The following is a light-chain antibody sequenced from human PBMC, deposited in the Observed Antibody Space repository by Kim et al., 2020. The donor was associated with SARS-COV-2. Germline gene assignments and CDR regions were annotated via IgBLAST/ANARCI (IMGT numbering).Light chain of an antibody. V-gene: IGLV2-23*01. CDR3: CSYAGNRIYV. J-gene: IGLJ1*01. CDR2: AGS. CDR1: SSDVGKYNL. Sequence: GQSITIACTGSSSDVGKYNLVSWFQQHPGKAPKLIIYAGSQRPSGVSNRFSDSKSGNTASLIISGLQAEDEADYYCCSYAGNRIYVFGTGTKVTVL.